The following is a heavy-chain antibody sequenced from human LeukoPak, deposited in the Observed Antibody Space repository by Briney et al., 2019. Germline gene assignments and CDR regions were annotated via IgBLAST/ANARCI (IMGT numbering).Heavy chain of an antibody. J-gene: IGHJ6*02. Sequence: GGSLRLSCAASGFTFSNYWMSWVRQAPGKGLEWVANIKEDGSEIYHVDSVRGRFTISRDNAKNSLYLQMNSLRAEDTAVYYCARGEYRQHLSYYYGMDVWGQGTTVTVS. D-gene: IGHD2-2*02. CDR3: ARGEYRQHLSYYYGMDV. CDR2: IKEDGSEI. V-gene: IGHV3-7*05. CDR1: GFTFSNYW.